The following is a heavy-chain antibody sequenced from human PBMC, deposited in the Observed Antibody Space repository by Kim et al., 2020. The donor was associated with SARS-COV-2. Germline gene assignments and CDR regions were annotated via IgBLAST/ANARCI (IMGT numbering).Heavy chain of an antibody. D-gene: IGHD4-4*01. V-gene: IGHV4-31*03. J-gene: IGHJ5*02. CDR3: VRADSKFAIRPYTWFDP. CDR1: GGSISSGCFY. CDR2: IYHTGVT. Sequence: SETLSLTCTVSGGSISSGCFYWSWIRQSPGKDLVWIGYIYHTGVTFYNPSFESRVSISVNASHNQSSLELTYVTAADTAMYFCVRADSKFAIRPYTWFDPWSQGTLVTVSS.